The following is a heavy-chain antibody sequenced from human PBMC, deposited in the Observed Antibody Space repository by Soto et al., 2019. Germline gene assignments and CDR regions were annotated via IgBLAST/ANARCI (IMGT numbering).Heavy chain of an antibody. CDR3: ARRFYYDSSGYFNY. Sequence: PSETVSLTXTVSGGSISSSSYYWGWIRQPPGKGLEWIGSIYYSGSTYYNPSLKSRVTISVDTSKNQFSLKLSSVTAADTAVYYCARRFYYDSSGYFNYWGQGTLVTVSS. CDR2: IYYSGST. V-gene: IGHV4-39*01. CDR1: GGSISSSSYY. D-gene: IGHD3-22*01. J-gene: IGHJ4*02.